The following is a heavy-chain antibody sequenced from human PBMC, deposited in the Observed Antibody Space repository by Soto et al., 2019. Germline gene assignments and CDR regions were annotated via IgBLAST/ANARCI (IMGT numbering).Heavy chain of an antibody. CDR2: MNPNSGNT. J-gene: IGHJ6*03. CDR3: ARWYSSSPDTYYYYYMDV. CDR1: GYTFTSYD. Sequence: QVQLVQSGAEVKKPGASVKVSCKASGYTFTSYDINWVRQATGQGLEWMGWMNPNSGNTGYAQKFQGRVTMTRNTSISTAYMELSSLRSEDTAVYYCARWYSSSPDTYYYYYMDVWGKGTTVTVSS. V-gene: IGHV1-8*01. D-gene: IGHD6-6*01.